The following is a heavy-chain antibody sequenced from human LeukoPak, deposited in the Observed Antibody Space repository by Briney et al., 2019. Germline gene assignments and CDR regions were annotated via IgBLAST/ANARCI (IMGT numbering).Heavy chain of an antibody. J-gene: IGHJ4*02. CDR3: AKVSRNWYVREYYFDN. CDR1: GFTFSSYA. Sequence: GGPLRLSCAASGFTFSSYAMSWVRQAPGKGLEWVSAISGSGGSTYYADSLKGRFTISRDNSKNTLYLQMNSLRAEDTAVYSCAKVSRNWYVREYYFDNWGQGTLVTVSS. V-gene: IGHV3-23*01. CDR2: ISGSGGST. D-gene: IGHD6-13*01.